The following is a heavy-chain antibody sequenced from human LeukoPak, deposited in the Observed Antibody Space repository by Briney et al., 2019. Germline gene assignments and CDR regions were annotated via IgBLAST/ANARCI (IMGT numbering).Heavy chain of an antibody. D-gene: IGHD3-10*01. J-gene: IGHJ5*02. V-gene: IGHV4-59*08. CDR2: IEYSGGT. CDR1: GGSISSYH. Sequence: PSETLSLTCTVSGGSISSYHWSWFRQPPGTGLEWIGYIEYSGGTTYNSSLKSRVTISVDTSKNQFSLKLSSVTAADTAVYYCARVKYSSGSTSSWFDPWGRGTPVAVSS. CDR3: ARVKYSSGSTSSWFDP.